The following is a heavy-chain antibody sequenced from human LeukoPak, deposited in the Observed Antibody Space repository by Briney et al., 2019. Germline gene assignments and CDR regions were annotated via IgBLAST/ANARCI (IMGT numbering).Heavy chain of an antibody. J-gene: IGHJ4*02. CDR1: GSTFSSYS. CDR3: ARDLDDFWSGYYPFDY. Sequence: PGGSLRLSCAASGSTFSSYSMNWVRQAPGKGLEWVSYISSSSSTIYYADSVKGRFTISRDNAKNSLYLQMNSLRAEDTAVYYCARDLDDFWSGYYPFDYWGQGTLVTVSS. V-gene: IGHV3-48*01. D-gene: IGHD3-3*01. CDR2: ISSSSSTI.